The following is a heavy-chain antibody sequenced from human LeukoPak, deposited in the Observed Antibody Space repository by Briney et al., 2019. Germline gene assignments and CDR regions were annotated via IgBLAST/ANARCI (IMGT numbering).Heavy chain of an antibody. D-gene: IGHD3-3*01. CDR3: ARGGVLRFLEWLPVAPEGFDP. Sequence: SETLSLTCAVYGGSFSGYYWSWIRQPPGKGLEWIGEIHHSGSTNYNPSLKRRVTISVDTSKNQFSLKLSSVTAADTAVYYCARGGVLRFLEWLPVAPEGFDPWGQGTLVTVSS. CDR2: IHHSGST. J-gene: IGHJ5*02. CDR1: GGSFSGYY. V-gene: IGHV4-34*01.